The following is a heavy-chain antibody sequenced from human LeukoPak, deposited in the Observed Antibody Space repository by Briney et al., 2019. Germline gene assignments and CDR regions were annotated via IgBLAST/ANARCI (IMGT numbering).Heavy chain of an antibody. V-gene: IGHV1-18*01. CDR1: GYTFISYG. J-gene: IGHJ4*02. Sequence: ASVKVSCKASGYTFISYGITWVRQAPGQGLEWAGWIGTHIGNTKYAQKLQGRLTLTTDTSTSTAYMELRSLISDDTAVYYCARNQPPEGPDYWGQGTLVTVSS. D-gene: IGHD1-14*01. CDR3: ARNQPPEGPDY. CDR2: IGTHIGNT.